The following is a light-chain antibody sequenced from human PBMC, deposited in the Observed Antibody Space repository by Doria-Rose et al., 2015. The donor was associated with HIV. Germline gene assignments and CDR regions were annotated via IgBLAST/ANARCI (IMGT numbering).Light chain of an antibody. Sequence: QSVLIQPASVSGSPGQSTTVSCAGTSGGVGSYNLVSRYQQHPGKAPKLMIYEVIKRPSGVSNRFSGSKSGNTASLTISGLQAEDEAVYYCCSYAGSRRNVVFGGGTKLTVL. CDR3: CSYAGSRRNVV. CDR1: SGGVGSYNL. V-gene: IGLV2-23*02. J-gene: IGLJ2*01. CDR2: EVI.